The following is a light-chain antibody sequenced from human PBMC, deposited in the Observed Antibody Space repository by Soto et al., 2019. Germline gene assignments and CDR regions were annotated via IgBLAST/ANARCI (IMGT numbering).Light chain of an antibody. CDR2: GAS. CDR3: QQYGSSAFT. J-gene: IGKJ5*01. V-gene: IGKV3-20*01. CDR1: QSVSSN. Sequence: EIVMTQSPATLSVSPGERATLSCRASQSVSSNLSWYQQKPGQAPRLLIYGASSRATGIPDRLSGSGSGTDFTLTISRLEPEDFAVYYCQQYGSSAFTFGQGTRLEIK.